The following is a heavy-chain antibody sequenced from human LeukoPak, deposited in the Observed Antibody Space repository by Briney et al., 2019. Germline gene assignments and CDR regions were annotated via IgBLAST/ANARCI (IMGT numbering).Heavy chain of an antibody. V-gene: IGHV4-4*07. CDR3: ARGRSAWWGVFDF. CDR2: ISSSGST. Sequence: SETLSLTCSVSGDSITYFYWSWIRQAAGKGLEWIGRISSSGSTDYNASLKSRVTMSVDTSKNQLSLKVISVTAADTAVYYCARGRSAWWGVFDFWGQGTMVTVSS. D-gene: IGHD6-19*01. J-gene: IGHJ3*01. CDR1: GDSITYFY.